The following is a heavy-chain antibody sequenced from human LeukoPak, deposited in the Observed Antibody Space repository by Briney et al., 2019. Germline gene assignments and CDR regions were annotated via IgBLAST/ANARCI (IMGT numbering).Heavy chain of an antibody. CDR2: VSGDGSAT. J-gene: IGHJ4*02. D-gene: IGHD3-10*01. CDR3: ARNHYGSVDY. Sequence: QPGGSLRLSCAASGFTFSNYWMHWVCQAPGKGLVCVSRVSGDGSATNYADSVKGGFTISSDNAKNTLYLQMNSLRPEDTAVYYCARNHYGSVDYWGQGTLVTVSS. V-gene: IGHV3-74*01. CDR1: GFTFSNYW.